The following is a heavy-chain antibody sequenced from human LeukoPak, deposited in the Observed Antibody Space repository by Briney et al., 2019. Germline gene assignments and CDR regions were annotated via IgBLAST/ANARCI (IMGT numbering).Heavy chain of an antibody. CDR1: GFPFSSYA. Sequence: GRSLRVSCAAAGFPFSSYAMHLVRQAPGKGLEWVAVVSYDGSKRYYADSVKGRFTISRDNSRNTLYLQLNSLRPEDTAIYYCGKAQYYCDSSGSVAYDYWGQRTLVTVSS. D-gene: IGHD3-22*01. CDR3: GKAQYYCDSSGSVAYDY. J-gene: IGHJ4*02. V-gene: IGHV3-30*18. CDR2: VSYDGSKR.